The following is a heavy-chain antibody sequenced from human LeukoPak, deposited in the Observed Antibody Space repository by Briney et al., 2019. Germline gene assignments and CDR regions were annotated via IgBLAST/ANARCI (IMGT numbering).Heavy chain of an antibody. Sequence: LETLSLTCTVSGGSVSSGSYYWSWIRQPPGKGLEWIGYIYYSGSTNYNPSLKSRVTISVDTSKNQFSLKLSSVTAADTAVYYCAKMQFGELSYENWFDPWGQGTLVTVSS. V-gene: IGHV4-61*01. CDR1: GGSVSSGSYY. J-gene: IGHJ5*02. D-gene: IGHD3-10*01. CDR3: AKMQFGELSYENWFDP. CDR2: IYYSGST.